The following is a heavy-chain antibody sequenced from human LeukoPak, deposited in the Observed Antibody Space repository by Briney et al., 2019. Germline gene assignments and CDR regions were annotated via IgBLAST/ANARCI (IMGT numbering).Heavy chain of an antibody. CDR2: INPSGGST. CDR1: GYTFTSYY. CDR3: ARDCDAPARPGWFDP. V-gene: IGHV1-46*01. J-gene: IGHJ5*02. Sequence: ASVKVSCKASGYTFTSYYMHWVRQAPGQGLEWMGIINPSGGSTSYAQKFQGRVTMTRDTSTSTVYMELSSLRSEDTAVYYCARDCDAPARPGWFDPWGQGTLVTVSS.